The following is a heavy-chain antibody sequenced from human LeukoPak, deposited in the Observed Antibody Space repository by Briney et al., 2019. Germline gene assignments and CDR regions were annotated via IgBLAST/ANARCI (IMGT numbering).Heavy chain of an antibody. Sequence: GGSLRLSCAASGFTFSSYAMHWVRQAPGKGLEWVAVISYDGSNKYYADSVKGRFTISRDNSKNTLYLQMNSLRDEDTAMYYCARDFIVGAYYFDYWGQGTLVTVSS. V-gene: IGHV3-30-3*01. CDR1: GFTFSSYA. D-gene: IGHD1-26*01. CDR3: ARDFIVGAYYFDY. J-gene: IGHJ4*02. CDR2: ISYDGSNK.